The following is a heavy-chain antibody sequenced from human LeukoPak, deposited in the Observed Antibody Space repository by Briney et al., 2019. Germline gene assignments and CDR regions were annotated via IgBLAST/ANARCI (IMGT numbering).Heavy chain of an antibody. V-gene: IGHV4-61*01. CDR3: ARVVVHGHSDY. CDR2: IYYTGST. Sequence: SETLSLTCTVSGGSISRSSYYWSWIRQPPGKGLDWIGYIYYTGSTKYNPSLKSRVTISVDTSKNQFSLELSSMTAADTAVYYCARVVVHGHSDYWGQGTLVTVSS. D-gene: IGHD3-16*02. CDR1: GGSISRSSYY. J-gene: IGHJ4*02.